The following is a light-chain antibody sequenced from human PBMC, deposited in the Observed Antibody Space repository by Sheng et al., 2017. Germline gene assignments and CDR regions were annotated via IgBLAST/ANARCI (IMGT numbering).Light chain of an antibody. V-gene: IGLV1-40*01. CDR2: YNT. Sequence: QSVLTQPPSVSGAPGQRVTISCTGSSSNIGAGYDVHWYKHLPGTAPKLLIYYNTNRPSGVPDRFTGSKSGTSASLAITGLQAEDEADYYCQSYDTSLSGSRVFGGGTKLTVL. CDR1: SSNIGAGYD. CDR3: QSYDTSLSGSRV. J-gene: IGLJ3*02.